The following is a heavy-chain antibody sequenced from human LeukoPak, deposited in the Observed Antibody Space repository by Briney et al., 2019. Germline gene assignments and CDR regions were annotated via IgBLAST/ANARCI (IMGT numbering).Heavy chain of an antibody. CDR3: ARDAYDYVWGTYRYEAFDL. J-gene: IGHJ3*01. V-gene: IGHV3-66*01. D-gene: IGHD3-16*02. CDR2: IYGGGGTT. Sequence: GGSLRLSCAASAFTVSSHYMSGVRQAPGKGLEWVSVIYGGGGTTYYADSVKGRFTISRDNSENTLYLQMNRLRAEDTAIYYCARDAYDYVWGTYRYEAFDLWGQGTMVTVSS. CDR1: AFTVSSHY.